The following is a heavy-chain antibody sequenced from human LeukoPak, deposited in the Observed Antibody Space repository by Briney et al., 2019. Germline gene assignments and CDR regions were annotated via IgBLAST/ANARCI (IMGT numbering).Heavy chain of an antibody. CDR3: ARVQPSYCSSTSGYYYYYMDV. D-gene: IGHD2-2*01. CDR2: IYYSGST. Sequence: SETLSLTCTVSGGSISSYYWSWIRQPPGKGLEWIGYIYYSGSTNYNPSLKSRVTISVDTSKNQISLKLSSVTAADTAVYYCARVQPSYCSSTSGYYYYYMDVWGKGTTVTVSS. CDR1: GGSISSYY. V-gene: IGHV4-59*12. J-gene: IGHJ6*03.